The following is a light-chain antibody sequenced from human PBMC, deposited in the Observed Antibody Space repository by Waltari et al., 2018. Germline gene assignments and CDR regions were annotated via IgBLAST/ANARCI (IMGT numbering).Light chain of an antibody. CDR1: HPFEHSPTSEND. CDR3: QQYYTTPFT. J-gene: IGKJ3*01. V-gene: IGKV4-1*01. CDR2: WAS. Sequence: DIVMTQSPESLAVSLGEMASINCKSSHPFEHSPTSENDLAWYQQKPGQPPKLLIYWASTRKSGVPDRFSGSGSGTDFTLTINSLQAEDVAVYYCQQYYTTPFTFGPGTKVEIK.